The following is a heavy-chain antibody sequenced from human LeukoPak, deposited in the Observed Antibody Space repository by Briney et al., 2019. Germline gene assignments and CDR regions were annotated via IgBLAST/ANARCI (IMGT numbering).Heavy chain of an antibody. V-gene: IGHV1-46*01. J-gene: IGHJ3*02. D-gene: IGHD5-24*01. CDR2: INPSDGST. CDR3: ARDGRDGYNYDAFDI. CDR1: GYTFTSYY. Sequence: ASVKVSCKASGYTFTSYYMHWVRQAPGQGLEWMGIINPSDGSTSYAQKFQGRVTMTRDMSTGTVYMELSSLRSEDTAVYYCARDGRDGYNYDAFDIWGQGTMVTVSS.